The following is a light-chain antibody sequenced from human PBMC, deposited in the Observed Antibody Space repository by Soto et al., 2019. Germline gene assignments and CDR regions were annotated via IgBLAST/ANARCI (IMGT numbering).Light chain of an antibody. Sequence: DIQMTQSPSTLSASVGDRVTITCRASQSLSGWLAWYQQKPGKAPKLLIYKTSTLESGVPSRFSGSGSGTQFTLTITSLQPDDFATYYCLQYNSLYTFGQGTRREIK. CDR2: KTS. CDR3: LQYNSLYT. J-gene: IGKJ5*01. CDR1: QSLSGW. V-gene: IGKV1-5*03.